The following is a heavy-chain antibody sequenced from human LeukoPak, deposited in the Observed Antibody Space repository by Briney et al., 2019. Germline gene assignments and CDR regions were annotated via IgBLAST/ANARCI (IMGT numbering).Heavy chain of an antibody. V-gene: IGHV3-30*04. Sequence: GGSLRLSCAASGFTFSSYAMHWVRQAPGKGLEWVAVISYDGSNKYYADSVKGRFTISRDNSKNTLYLQMNSLRAEDTAMYYCTTEFKELGSFFYFYYMDVWGTGTTVTISS. J-gene: IGHJ6*03. CDR2: ISYDGSNK. CDR3: TTEFKELGSFFYFYYMDV. D-gene: IGHD3-10*01. CDR1: GFTFSSYA.